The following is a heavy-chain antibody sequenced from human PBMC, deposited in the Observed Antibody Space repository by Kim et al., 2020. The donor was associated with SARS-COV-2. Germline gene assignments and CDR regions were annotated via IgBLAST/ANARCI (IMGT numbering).Heavy chain of an antibody. J-gene: IGHJ6*02. V-gene: IGHV4-61*01. D-gene: IGHD3-22*01. CDR2: IYYSGST. CDR3: ARGEYYYDSSGYYPSTPYYYYYGMDV. Sequence: SETLSLTCTVSGGSVSSGSYYWSWIRQPPGKGLEWIGYIYYSGSTNYNPSLKSRVTISVDTSKNQFSLKLSSVTAADTAVYYCARGEYYYDSSGYYPSTPYYYYYGMDVWGQGATVTVSS. CDR1: GGSVSSGSYY.